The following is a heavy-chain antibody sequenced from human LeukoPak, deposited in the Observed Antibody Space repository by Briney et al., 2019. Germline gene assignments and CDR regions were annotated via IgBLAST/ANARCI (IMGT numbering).Heavy chain of an antibody. CDR3: ARMGIADDY. CDR1: GGSISSGSYY. CDR2: IYTSGST. Sequence: SQTLSLTCTDSGGSISSGSYYWSWIRQPAGKGLEWIERIYTSGSTNYNPSLKSRVTISVDTSKNQFSLKLSSVTAADTAVYYCARMGIADDYWGQGTLVTVSS. J-gene: IGHJ4*02. D-gene: IGHD6-13*01. V-gene: IGHV4-61*02.